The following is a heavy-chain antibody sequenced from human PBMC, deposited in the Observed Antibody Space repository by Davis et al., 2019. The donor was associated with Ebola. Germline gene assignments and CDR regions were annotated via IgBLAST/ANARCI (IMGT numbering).Heavy chain of an antibody. Sequence: GGSLRLSCAASGFTFSSYAMSWVRQAPGKGLEWVSAISGCGGSTYYADSVKGRFTISRDNSKNTLYLQMSSLRIGDTAVYYCVKTQFLEWSYGMDVWGQGTTVTVSS. J-gene: IGHJ6*02. CDR1: GFTFSSYA. V-gene: IGHV3-23*01. CDR3: VKTQFLEWSYGMDV. D-gene: IGHD3-3*01. CDR2: ISGCGGST.